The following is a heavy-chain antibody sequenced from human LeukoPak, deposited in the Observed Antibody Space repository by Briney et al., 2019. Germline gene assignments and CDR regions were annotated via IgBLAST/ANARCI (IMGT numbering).Heavy chain of an antibody. CDR3: VKGCSSTGCYTSEW. V-gene: IGHV3-23*01. D-gene: IGHD2-2*02. Sequence: PGGSLRLSRAASGFAFSSYAMTWVRQAPGKGLEWVSVISGRGDGTHYADSVKGRFSISRDNSKNTMYLQMSSLRAEDTALYYCVKGCSSTGCYTSEWWGQGTLVTVSS. CDR1: GFAFSSYA. CDR2: ISGRGDGT. J-gene: IGHJ4*02.